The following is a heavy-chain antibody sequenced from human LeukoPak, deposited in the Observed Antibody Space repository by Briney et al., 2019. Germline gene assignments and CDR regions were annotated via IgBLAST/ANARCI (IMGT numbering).Heavy chain of an antibody. CDR1: GFTFSSYA. Sequence: PGRSLRLSCAASGFTFSSYAMPWVRQAPGKGLEWVAVISYDGSNKYYADSVKGRFTISRDNSKNTLYLQMNSLRAEDTAVYYCARDPYGRPTYYFDYWGQGTLVTVSS. J-gene: IGHJ4*02. D-gene: IGHD3-10*01. V-gene: IGHV3-30-3*01. CDR3: ARDPYGRPTYYFDY. CDR2: ISYDGSNK.